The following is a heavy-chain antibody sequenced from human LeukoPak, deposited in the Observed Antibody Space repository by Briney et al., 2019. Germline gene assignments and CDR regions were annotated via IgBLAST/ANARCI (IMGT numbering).Heavy chain of an antibody. J-gene: IGHJ4*02. CDR2: TYYRSKWYN. V-gene: IGHV6-1*01. CDR1: GDSVSSNSAA. Sequence: SQTLSLTCAISGDSVSSNSAAWNWIRQSPSRGLEWLGRTYYRSKWYNDYAVSVKSRITINPDTSKNRFSLQLNSVTPEDTAVYYCARVPLGILAAAGTFYFDYWGQGTLVTVSS. D-gene: IGHD6-13*01. CDR3: ARVPLGILAAAGTFYFDY.